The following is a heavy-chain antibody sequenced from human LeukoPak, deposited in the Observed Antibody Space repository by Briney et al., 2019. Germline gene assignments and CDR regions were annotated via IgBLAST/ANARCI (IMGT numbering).Heavy chain of an antibody. Sequence: ASVKVSCKASGGTFSSYAISWVRQAPGQGLEWMGGIIPIFGTANYAQKFQGRVTITADESTSTAYMELSSLRSEDTAVYYCAREYCSSTSCYWFDYWGQGTLVTVSS. D-gene: IGHD2-2*01. J-gene: IGHJ4*02. CDR3: AREYCSSTSCYWFDY. V-gene: IGHV1-69*01. CDR1: GGTFSSYA. CDR2: IIPIFGTA.